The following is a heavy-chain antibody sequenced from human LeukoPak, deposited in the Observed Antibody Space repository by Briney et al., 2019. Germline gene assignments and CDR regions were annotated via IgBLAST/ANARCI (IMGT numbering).Heavy chain of an antibody. CDR3: AKGTMIVVAPPYYFDY. CDR1: GFTFSSYA. Sequence: GGSLRLSCSASGFTFSSYAMHWVRQAPGKGLEWVAVISYDGSNKYYADSVKGRSTISRDNSKNTLYLQMNSLRAEDTAVYYCAKGTMIVVAPPYYFDYWGQGTLVTVSS. CDR2: ISYDGSNK. J-gene: IGHJ4*02. V-gene: IGHV3-30-3*01. D-gene: IGHD3-22*01.